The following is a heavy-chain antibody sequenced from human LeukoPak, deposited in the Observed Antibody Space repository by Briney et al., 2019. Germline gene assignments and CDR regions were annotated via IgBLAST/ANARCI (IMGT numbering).Heavy chain of an antibody. CDR2: INPNSGGT. J-gene: IGHJ4*02. CDR1: GYTFTGYY. CDR3: ARSNLRRWVFGY. D-gene: IGHD5-24*01. Sequence: ASVKVSCKASGYTFTGYYMHWVRQAPGQGLEWMGWINPNSGGTNYAQKFQGRVTMTRDTSISTAYMELSRLRSDDTAVYYCARSNLRRWVFGYWGQGTLVTVSS. V-gene: IGHV1-2*02.